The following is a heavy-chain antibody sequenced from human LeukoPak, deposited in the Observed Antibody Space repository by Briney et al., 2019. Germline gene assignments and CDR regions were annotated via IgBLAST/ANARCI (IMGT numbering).Heavy chain of an antibody. CDR1: GFTFSDYS. Sequence: GGSQRLSCAASGFTFSDYSLNWVRQAPGKGLEWVSSISSSSSYIYYADSVKGRFTISRDNAKNSLYLQMNSLRAEDTAVYYCARDGIAARPSNAFDIWGQGTMVTVSS. D-gene: IGHD6-6*01. CDR3: ARDGIAARPSNAFDI. CDR2: ISSSSSYI. J-gene: IGHJ3*02. V-gene: IGHV3-21*01.